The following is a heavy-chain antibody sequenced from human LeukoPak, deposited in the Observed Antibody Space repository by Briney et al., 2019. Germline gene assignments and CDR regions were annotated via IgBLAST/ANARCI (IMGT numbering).Heavy chain of an antibody. CDR1: GFTFSRHA. CDR3: ATYSDNLNYFDY. CDR2: ISTSGDST. D-gene: IGHD4-23*01. J-gene: IGHJ4*02. V-gene: IGHV3-23*01. Sequence: PGGSLRLSCAASGFTFSRHAMSWVRQAPGKGPEWVSAISTSGDSTYYADSVKGRFTISRDNSKNTLYLQMNSLRAEDTALYHCATYSDNLNYFDYWGQGTLVTVSS.